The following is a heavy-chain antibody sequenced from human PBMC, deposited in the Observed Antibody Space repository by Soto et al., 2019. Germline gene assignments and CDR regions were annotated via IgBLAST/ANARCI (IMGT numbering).Heavy chain of an antibody. CDR1: GGSISSGGYY. CDR2: IYYSGST. J-gene: IGHJ5*02. CDR3: ARAVGYDSSEDWFDP. V-gene: IGHV4-31*03. Sequence: QVQLQESGPGLVKPSQTLSLTCTVSGGSISSGGYYWSWIRQHPGKGLEWIGYIYYSGSTYYNPSLKSRVTLSVDTSKNQFSLKLSSVTAADTAVYYCARAVGYDSSEDWFDPWGQGTLVTVSS. D-gene: IGHD3-22*01.